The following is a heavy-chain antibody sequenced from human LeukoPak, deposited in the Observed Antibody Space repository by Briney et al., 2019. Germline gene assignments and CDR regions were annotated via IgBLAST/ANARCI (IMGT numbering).Heavy chain of an antibody. CDR2: IIPIFGTA. CDR3: AREHLRASYFDY. V-gene: IGHV1-69*05. CDR1: GGTFSSYA. J-gene: IGHJ4*02. D-gene: IGHD4-17*01. Sequence: PSVKVSCKASGGTFSSYAISWVRQAPGQGLEWMGGIIPIFGTANYAQKFQGRVTITTDESTSTAYMELSSLRSEDTAVYYCAREHLRASYFDYWGQGTLVTVSS.